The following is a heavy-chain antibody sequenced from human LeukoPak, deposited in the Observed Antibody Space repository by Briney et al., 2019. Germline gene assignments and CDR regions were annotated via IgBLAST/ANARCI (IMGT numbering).Heavy chain of an antibody. J-gene: IGHJ4*02. CDR3: ARPYAEWELRGTEFDY. CDR1: GGTFSSYA. CDR2: IIPIFGTA. D-gene: IGHD1-26*01. Sequence: SVKVSCKASGGTFSSYAISWVRQAPGQGLEWMGGIIPIFGTANYAQKFQGRVTITADESTSTAYMELSSLRSEDTAVYYCARPYAEWELRGTEFDYWGQGTLVTVSS. V-gene: IGHV1-69*13.